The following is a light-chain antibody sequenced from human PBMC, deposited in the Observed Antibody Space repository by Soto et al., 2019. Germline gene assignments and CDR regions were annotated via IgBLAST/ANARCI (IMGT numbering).Light chain of an antibody. J-gene: IGKJ4*01. CDR1: QSISSSY. V-gene: IGKV3-15*01. Sequence: EIVLTPSPGTLSLSPGDRATLSCRASQSISSSYLAWYQQKPGQAPRLLIYGASTRATGVPARFSGSRSGPEFTLTINSLQSEDFAIYYCQPYNNWPLTFGGGTKVDIK. CDR2: GAS. CDR3: QPYNNWPLT.